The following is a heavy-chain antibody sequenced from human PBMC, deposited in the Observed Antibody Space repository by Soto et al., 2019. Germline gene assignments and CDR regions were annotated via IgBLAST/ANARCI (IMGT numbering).Heavy chain of an antibody. Sequence: QVQLVQSGAEVTKPGSSVQVSCKASGGTFSSYAISWVRQAPGQGLEWMGGIIPIFGTANYAQKFQGRVTITADESTSTADMELSSLRSEDTAVYYCARTSSIATWLDAFDIWGQGTMVTVSS. CDR2: IIPIFGTA. V-gene: IGHV1-69*01. CDR1: GGTFSSYA. CDR3: ARTSSIATWLDAFDI. J-gene: IGHJ3*02. D-gene: IGHD6-6*01.